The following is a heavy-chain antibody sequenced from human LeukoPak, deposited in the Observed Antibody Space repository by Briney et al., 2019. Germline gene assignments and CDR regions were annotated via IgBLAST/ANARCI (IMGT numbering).Heavy chain of an antibody. CDR1: GYTFTGYY. CDR2: INPNSGGT. J-gene: IGHJ6*02. CDR3: ARDRVVTNYYYHGMDV. V-gene: IGHV1-2*02. D-gene: IGHD2-21*02. Sequence: ASVKVSCKASGYTFTGYYMHWVRQAPGQGLEWMGWINPNSGGTNYAQKFQGRVTMTRDTSISTAYMELSRLRSDDTAVYYCARDRVVTNYYYHGMDVWGQGTTVTVSS.